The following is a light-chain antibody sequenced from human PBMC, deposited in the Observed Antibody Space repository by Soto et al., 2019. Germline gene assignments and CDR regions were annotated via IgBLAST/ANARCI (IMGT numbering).Light chain of an antibody. V-gene: IGKV1-5*01. CDR2: DAS. CDR3: QQYNNWPFT. J-gene: IGKJ3*01. Sequence: DIQMTQSPSTLSASVGDRVTITCRASQRITGWLAWYQQKPGKAPQLLIYDASSLESGVPSRFSGSGSGTEFTLTISNLQPDDFAVYYCQQYNNWPFTFGPGTKVDIK. CDR1: QRITGW.